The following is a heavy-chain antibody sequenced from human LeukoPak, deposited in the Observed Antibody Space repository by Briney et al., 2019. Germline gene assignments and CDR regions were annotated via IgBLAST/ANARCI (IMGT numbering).Heavy chain of an antibody. CDR1: GYTFTGYY. V-gene: IGHV1-2*02. D-gene: IGHD3-10*01. Sequence: ASVKVSCKASGYTFTGYYMHWVRQAPGQGLEWMGWINPNSGGTNYAQKFQGRVTMTRDTSISTAYMELSRLRSDDMAVYYCARDQTTDYYGSGSYYNFDAFDIWGQGTMVTVSS. CDR3: ARDQTTDYYGSGSYYNFDAFDI. CDR2: INPNSGGT. J-gene: IGHJ3*02.